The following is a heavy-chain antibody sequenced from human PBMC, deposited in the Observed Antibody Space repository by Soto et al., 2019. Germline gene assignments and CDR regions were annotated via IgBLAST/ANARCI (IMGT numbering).Heavy chain of an antibody. V-gene: IGHV3-48*02. CDR1: GFTFGSYA. CDR3: ARDAIGDATNWFDP. J-gene: IGHJ5*02. Sequence: GSLSLSCPASGFTFGSYAVDCVRQSPGKGLELVSYISMSGTTMFYADSVKGRFTISRDNAKKSLFLQMNSLRDEDTAMYYCARDAIGDATNWFDPWGQGTLVTVSS. CDR2: ISMSGTTM.